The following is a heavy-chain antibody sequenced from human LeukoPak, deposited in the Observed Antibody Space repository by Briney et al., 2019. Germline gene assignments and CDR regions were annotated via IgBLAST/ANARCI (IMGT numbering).Heavy chain of an antibody. CDR1: GFTFSRYS. V-gene: IGHV3-21*01. J-gene: IGHJ6*03. CDR2: ISSRSTNI. CDR3: ARDAQWLVPEGYFYYMDV. D-gene: IGHD6-19*01. Sequence: PGGSLRLSCAGSGFTFSRYSMNWFRPAPGKGLERVSSISSRSTNIFYADSVKGRFTISRDNAKNSLHLQMYSLGAEDTAVYYCARDAQWLVPEGYFYYMDVWGKGTTVTVSS.